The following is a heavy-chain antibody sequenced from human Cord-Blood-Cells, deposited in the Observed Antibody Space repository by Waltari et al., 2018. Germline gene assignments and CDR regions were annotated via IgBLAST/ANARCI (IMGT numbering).Heavy chain of an antibody. J-gene: IGHJ3*02. D-gene: IGHD6-13*01. CDR3: ARIRYSSSWYDAFDI. V-gene: IGHV5-51*01. CDR1: GYSFTSSW. Sequence: EVQLVQSGAEVKKPGESLKISCKGSGYSFTSSWIGWVRQMPGKGLEWLGIIYPGDSDTRYSPSFQGQVTISADKSISTAYLQWSSLKASDTAMYYCARIRYSSSWYDAFDIWGQGTMVTVSS. CDR2: IYPGDSDT.